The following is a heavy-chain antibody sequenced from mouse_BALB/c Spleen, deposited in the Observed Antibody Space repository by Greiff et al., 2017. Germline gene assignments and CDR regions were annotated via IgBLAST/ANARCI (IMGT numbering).Heavy chain of an antibody. Sequence: EVKLVESGGGLVQPKGSLKLSCAASGFTFNTYAMNWVRQAPGKGLEWVARIRSKSNNYATYYADSVKDRFTISRDDSQSMLYLQMNNLKTEDTAMYYCVRDYDGYYVFDYWGQGTTLTVSS. CDR3: VRDYDGYYVFDY. J-gene: IGHJ2*01. CDR2: IRSKSNNYAT. CDR1: GFTFNTYA. V-gene: IGHV10-1*02. D-gene: IGHD2-3*01.